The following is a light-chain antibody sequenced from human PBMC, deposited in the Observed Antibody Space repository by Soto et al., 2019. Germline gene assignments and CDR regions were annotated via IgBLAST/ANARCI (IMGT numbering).Light chain of an antibody. J-gene: IGLJ2*01. CDR2: STD. V-gene: IGLV8-61*01. CDR3: VLYIGSGISV. Sequence: QAVVTQEPSFSVSPGGTVTLTCGLSSGSVSTSNYPSWYQQTPGQAPRTLIYSTDTRSSGVPDRFSGSILGNKAALTITGAQADDESDYYCVLYIGSGISVFGGGTQLTVL. CDR1: SGSVSTSNY.